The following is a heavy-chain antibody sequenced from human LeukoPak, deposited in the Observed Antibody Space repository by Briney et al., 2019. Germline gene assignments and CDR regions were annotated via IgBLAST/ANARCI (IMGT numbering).Heavy chain of an antibody. CDR1: GFTFSSYE. CDR3: AELGITMIGGV. Sequence: GGSQRLSCAASGFTFSSYEMNWVRQAPGKGLEGVSYISSSGRTIYYADSVKGRFTTSRDNAKNSLYLQMNSLRAEDTAVYYCAELGITMIGGVWGKGTTVTISS. D-gene: IGHD3-10*02. CDR2: ISSSGRTI. J-gene: IGHJ6*04. V-gene: IGHV3-48*03.